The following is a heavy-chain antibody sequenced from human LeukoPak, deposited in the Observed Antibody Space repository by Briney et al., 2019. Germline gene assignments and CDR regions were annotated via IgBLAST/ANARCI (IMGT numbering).Heavy chain of an antibody. Sequence: SETLSLTCTVSGGSISSYYWSWIRQPAGKGLEWIGRIYTSGSTNYNPSLKSRVTMSVDTSKNQFSLKLSSVTAADTAVYCCARAPYSSGWYTFDYWGQGTLVTVSS. CDR1: GGSISSYY. D-gene: IGHD6-19*01. V-gene: IGHV4-4*07. CDR3: ARAPYSSGWYTFDY. CDR2: IYTSGST. J-gene: IGHJ4*02.